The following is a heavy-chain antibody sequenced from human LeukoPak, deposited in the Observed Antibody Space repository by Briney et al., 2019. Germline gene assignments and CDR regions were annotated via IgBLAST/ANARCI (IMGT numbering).Heavy chain of an antibody. J-gene: IGHJ3*02. CDR3: ARESSSRLGINHAFDI. Sequence: SETLSITCTVSGGSVSSGSYYWSWIRQPPGKGLEWIGYIYYSGSTNYNPSLKSRVTISVDTSKNQFSLKLSSVTAADTAVYYCARESSSRLGINHAFDIWGQGTMVTVSS. CDR1: GGSVSSGSYY. CDR2: IYYSGST. V-gene: IGHV4-61*01. D-gene: IGHD7-27*01.